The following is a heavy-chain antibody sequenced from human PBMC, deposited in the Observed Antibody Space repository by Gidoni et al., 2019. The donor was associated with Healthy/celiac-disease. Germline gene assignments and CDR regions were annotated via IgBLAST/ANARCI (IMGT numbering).Heavy chain of an antibody. D-gene: IGHD5-18*01. V-gene: IGHV3-53*01. Sequence: EVQLVESGGGLIQPGGSLRPSCAASGFTVSSNYMRWVRKAPGKGLEWVSVIYSGGSTYYADSVKGRFTISRDNSKNTLYHQMNSLRAEDTAAYYCAREREDTAMVLSGYYYYYMDVWGKGTTVTVSS. J-gene: IGHJ6*03. CDR3: AREREDTAMVLSGYYYYYMDV. CDR1: GFTVSSNY. CDR2: IYSGGST.